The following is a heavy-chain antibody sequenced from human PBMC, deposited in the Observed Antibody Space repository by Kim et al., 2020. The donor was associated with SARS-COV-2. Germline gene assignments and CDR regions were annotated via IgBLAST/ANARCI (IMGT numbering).Heavy chain of an antibody. CDR2: IYPGDSDT. Sequence: GESLKISCKGSGHSFTSYWIGWVRQMPGKGLEWMGIIYPGDSDTRYSPSFQGQVTISADKSISTAYLQWSSLKASDTAMYYCARLPTSVAAAGNFFSGNLGPYYGMDVWGQGTTVTVSS. D-gene: IGHD6-13*01. J-gene: IGHJ6*02. CDR1: GHSFTSYW. CDR3: ARLPTSVAAAGNFFSGNLGPYYGMDV. V-gene: IGHV5-51*01.